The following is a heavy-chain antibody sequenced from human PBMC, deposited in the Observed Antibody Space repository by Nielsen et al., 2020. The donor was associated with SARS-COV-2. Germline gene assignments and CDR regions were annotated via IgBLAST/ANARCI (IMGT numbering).Heavy chain of an antibody. J-gene: IGHJ4*02. CDR3: ASLWFGGAIDY. CDR2: IHNDGVTT. D-gene: IGHD3-10*01. Sequence: WIRQPPGKGLEWVSVIHNDGVTTYYAPSVKGRFTISRDNSKNTLYLQMNSLRAEDTAVYYCASLWFGGAIDYWGQGTLVTVSS. V-gene: IGHV3-NL1*01.